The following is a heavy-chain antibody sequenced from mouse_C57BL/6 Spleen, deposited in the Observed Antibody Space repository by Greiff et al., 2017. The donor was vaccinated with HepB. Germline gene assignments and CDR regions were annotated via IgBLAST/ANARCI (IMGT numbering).Heavy chain of an antibody. CDR1: GYTFTDYY. J-gene: IGHJ3*01. D-gene: IGHD2-4*01. CDR2: INPNNGGT. CDR3: ARCYDYDRAWFAY. Sequence: EVKLQQSGPELVKPGASVKISCKASGYTFTDYYMNWVKQSHGKSLEWIGDINPNNGGTSYNQKFKGKATLTVDKSSSTAYMELRSLTSEDSAVYYCARCYDYDRAWFAYWGQGTLVTVSA. V-gene: IGHV1-26*01.